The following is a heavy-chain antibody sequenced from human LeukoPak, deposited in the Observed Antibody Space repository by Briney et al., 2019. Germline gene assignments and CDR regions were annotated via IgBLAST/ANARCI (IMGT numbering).Heavy chain of an antibody. V-gene: IGHV5-51*01. J-gene: IGHJ4*02. CDR2: IYPGDSDT. Sequence: GESLKISFQGSGYRFTSYWIGWVRPMPGKGLEWMGIIYPGDSDTRYSPSFQCQVPISHEKSISTAYLQWSSLKASDTAMYYCARHVGGYYYDSSGYEWGQGTLVTVSS. D-gene: IGHD3-22*01. CDR1: GYRFTSYW. CDR3: ARHVGGYYYDSSGYE.